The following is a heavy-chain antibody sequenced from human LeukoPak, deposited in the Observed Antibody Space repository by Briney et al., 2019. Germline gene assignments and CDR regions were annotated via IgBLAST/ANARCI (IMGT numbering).Heavy chain of an antibody. CDR3: ARGRVLCGYSGYAPAGSQSIADY. CDR2: INHSGST. CDR1: GGSISGGSYY. J-gene: IGHJ4*02. V-gene: IGHV4-39*07. Sequence: TSETLSLTCTVSGGSISGGSYYWSWIRQPPGKGLEWIGEINHSGSTNYNPSLKSRVTISVDTSKNQFSLKLSSVTAADTAVYYCARGRVLCGYSGYAPAGSQSIADYWGQGTLVTVSS. D-gene: IGHD5-12*01.